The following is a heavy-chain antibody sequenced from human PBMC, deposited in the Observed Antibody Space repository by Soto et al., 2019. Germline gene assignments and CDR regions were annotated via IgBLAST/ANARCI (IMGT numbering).Heavy chain of an antibody. D-gene: IGHD5-18*01. Sequence: SETLSLTCTVSGGSISSGGYYWSWIRQHPGKGLEWIGYIYYSGSTYYNPSLKSRVTISVDTSKNQFSLKLSSVTAADTAVYYCARSNGGGGRIQLQYYYMDVWGKGTTVTVSS. CDR3: ARSNGGGGRIQLQYYYMDV. V-gene: IGHV4-31*03. CDR1: GGSISSGGYY. CDR2: IYYSGST. J-gene: IGHJ6*03.